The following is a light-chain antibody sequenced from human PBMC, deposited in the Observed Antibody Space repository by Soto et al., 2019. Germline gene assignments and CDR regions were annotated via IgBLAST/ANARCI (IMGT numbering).Light chain of an antibody. CDR2: AAS. CDR3: QQTSSFPLT. J-gene: IGKJ4*01. Sequence: DIQMTQSPSFVSASVGDRVTITCRASQGITSWLAWYQQQPGRAPKLLIHAASSLESGVPSRFSGSGSGTDFTLTISSLQPEDFATYYCQQTSSFPLTFGGGTKVEIK. CDR1: QGITSW. V-gene: IGKV1-12*01.